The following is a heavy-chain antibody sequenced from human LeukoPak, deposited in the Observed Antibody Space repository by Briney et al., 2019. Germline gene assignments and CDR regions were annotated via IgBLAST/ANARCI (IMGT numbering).Heavy chain of an antibody. D-gene: IGHD2-15*01. CDR2: VSTSGNI. CDR3: AKGDIVVGGGRNWFDP. V-gene: IGHV4-4*07. CDR1: GGSISRHF. Sequence: PSETLSLTCTVSGGSISRHFCSWIRQPAGKGLEWIGRVSTSGNINYNPSLRSRITMSVDTSKNQFSLKLTSVTAADTAVYYCAKGDIVVGGGRNWFDPWGQGSLVTVSS. J-gene: IGHJ5*02.